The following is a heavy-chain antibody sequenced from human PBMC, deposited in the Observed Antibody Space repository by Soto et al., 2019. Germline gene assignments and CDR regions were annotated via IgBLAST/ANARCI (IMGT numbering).Heavy chain of an antibody. CDR2: AFHTRNT. D-gene: IGHD1-20*01. V-gene: IGHV4-59*01. CDR1: GDSIRSYY. CDR3: AREQYNWKI. Sequence: EALSLTCSVSGDSIRSYYWTWIRQPPGKGLQWIGYAFHTRNTNYNPSLKSRVTISEDASKNQVSLRLTSVTAADTAVYFCAREQYNWKIWGQGTLATVSS. J-gene: IGHJ4*02.